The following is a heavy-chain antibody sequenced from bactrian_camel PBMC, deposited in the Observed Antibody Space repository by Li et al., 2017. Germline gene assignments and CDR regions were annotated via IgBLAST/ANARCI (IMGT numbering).Heavy chain of an antibody. D-gene: IGHD4*01. V-gene: IGHV3S55*01. CDR3: VRRLVSDSDDNY. CDR2: IARGGST. CDR1: GYTASKCD. Sequence: HVQLVESGGGSVQAGGSMILSCAASGYTASKCDMGWYRQGPEKEREWVASIARGGSTYYADSVKGRFTISQDNAKNTLYLQMNSLKPEDTAVFYCVRRLVSDSDDNYWGQGTQVTVS. J-gene: IGHJ4*01.